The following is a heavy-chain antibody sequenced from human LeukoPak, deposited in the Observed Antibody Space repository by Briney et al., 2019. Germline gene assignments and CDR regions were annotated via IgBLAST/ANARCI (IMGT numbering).Heavy chain of an antibody. Sequence: GGSLRLSCAASGFTFSSYTIHWVRQAPGKGLEWVSSINPVSTYISYADSVKGRFTISRDNVEKSAYLELSGLTADDTAIYYCARGGIAGRPVYYYYMDVWGKGTTVTVSS. D-gene: IGHD6-6*01. V-gene: IGHV3-21*01. CDR2: INPVSTYI. J-gene: IGHJ6*03. CDR1: GFTFSSYT. CDR3: ARGGIAGRPVYYYYMDV.